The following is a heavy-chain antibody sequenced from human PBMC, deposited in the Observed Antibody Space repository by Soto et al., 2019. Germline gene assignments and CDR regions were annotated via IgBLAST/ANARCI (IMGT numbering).Heavy chain of an antibody. CDR2: IIPIFGTA. CDR1: GGTFSSYA. V-gene: IGHV1-69*13. CDR3: ARVRGGLVGATTRYYYGMDV. D-gene: IGHD1-26*01. Sequence: ASVKVSCKASGGTFSSYAISWVQQAPGQGLEWMGGIIPIFGTANYAQKFQGRVTITADESTCTAYMELSSLRSEDTAVYYCARVRGGLVGATTRYYYGMDVWGQGTTVTVSS. J-gene: IGHJ6*02.